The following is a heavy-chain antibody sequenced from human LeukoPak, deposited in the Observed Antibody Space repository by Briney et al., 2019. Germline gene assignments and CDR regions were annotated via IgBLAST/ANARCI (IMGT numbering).Heavy chain of an antibody. Sequence: PGGSLRLSCAASGFTFSSCNMNWVRQAPGKGLEWVSSISSSSSYIYYADSVKGRFTISRDNAKNSLYLQMNSLRAEDTAVYYCARGVVAGTFDYWGQGTLVTVSS. J-gene: IGHJ4*02. CDR2: ISSSSSYI. CDR3: ARGVVAGTFDY. CDR1: GFTFSSCN. D-gene: IGHD6-19*01. V-gene: IGHV3-21*01.